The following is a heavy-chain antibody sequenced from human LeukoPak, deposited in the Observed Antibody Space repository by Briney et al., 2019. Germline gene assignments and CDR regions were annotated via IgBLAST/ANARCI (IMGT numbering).Heavy chain of an antibody. V-gene: IGHV4-38-2*02. CDR2: IYHSGST. J-gene: IGHJ3*02. D-gene: IGHD1-26*01. Sequence: SETLSLTCTVSGYSINSRYYWGWIRQPPGKGLEWIGTIYHSGSTYYNPSLKSRVTISVDTSNNQFSLKLSSVTAADTAVYYCARDTLTQWGDAFDIWGQGTMVTVSS. CDR1: GYSINSRYY. CDR3: ARDTLTQWGDAFDI.